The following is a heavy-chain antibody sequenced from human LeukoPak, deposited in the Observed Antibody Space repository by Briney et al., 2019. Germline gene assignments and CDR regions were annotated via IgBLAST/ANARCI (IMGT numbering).Heavy chain of an antibody. D-gene: IGHD5-24*01. Sequence: AGGSLRLSCAASGFTFSSYSMNWLRQAPGKGLEWVSSISSSSSYIYYADSVKGRFTISRDNAKNSLYLQMNSLRAEDTAVYYCARMAATIEDYWGQGTLVTVSS. V-gene: IGHV3-21*01. CDR1: GFTFSSYS. CDR2: ISSSSSYI. CDR3: ARMAATIEDY. J-gene: IGHJ4*02.